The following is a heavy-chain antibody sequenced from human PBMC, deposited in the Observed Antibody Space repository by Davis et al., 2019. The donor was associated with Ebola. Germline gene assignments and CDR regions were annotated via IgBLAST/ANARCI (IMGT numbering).Heavy chain of an antibody. CDR1: GFTFYNYA. Sequence: HTGGSLRLSCAASGFTFYNYAITWVRQAPGKGLVWVSRINSDGSSTSYADSVKGRFTISRDNAKNTLYLQMNSLRAEDTAVYYCARGYSYGFDYWGQGTLVTVSS. D-gene: IGHD5-18*01. CDR2: INSDGSST. V-gene: IGHV3-74*01. J-gene: IGHJ4*02. CDR3: ARGYSYGFDY.